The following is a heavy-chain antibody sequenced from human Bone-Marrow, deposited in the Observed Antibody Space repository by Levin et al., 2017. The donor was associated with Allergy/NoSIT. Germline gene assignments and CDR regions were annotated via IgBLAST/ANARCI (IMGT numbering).Heavy chain of an antibody. CDR3: ARVLAAAGTGFVDY. Sequence: SETLSLTCAVYGGSFSGYYWSWIRQPPGKGLEWIGEINHSGSTNYNPSLKSRVTISVDTSKNQFSLKLSSVTAADTAVYYCARVLAAAGTGFVDYWGQGTLVTVSS. V-gene: IGHV4-34*01. CDR1: GGSFSGYY. CDR2: INHSGST. J-gene: IGHJ4*02. D-gene: IGHD6-13*01.